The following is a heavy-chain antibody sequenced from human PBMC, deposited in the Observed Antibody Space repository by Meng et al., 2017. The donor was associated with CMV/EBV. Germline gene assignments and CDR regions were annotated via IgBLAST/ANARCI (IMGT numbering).Heavy chain of an antibody. Sequence: VQMRESCLGLVKPSETLSLTCTVSGGSISGYYWGWIRQPAGKGLEWIGRIYTSGSTNYNPSLKSRVTMSVDTSKNQFSLKLSSVTAADTAVYYCARSMVVAGDWFDPWGQGTLVTVSS. CDR3: ARSMVVAGDWFDP. CDR1: GGSISGYY. V-gene: IGHV4-4*07. CDR2: IYTSGST. J-gene: IGHJ5*02. D-gene: IGHD2-15*01.